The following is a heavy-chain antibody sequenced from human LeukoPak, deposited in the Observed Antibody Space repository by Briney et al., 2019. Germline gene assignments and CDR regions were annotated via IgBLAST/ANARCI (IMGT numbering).Heavy chain of an antibody. CDR3: ARRGGGGYSYGYDYFDY. D-gene: IGHD5-18*01. CDR2: IYPGDAEK. Sequence: GESLKISCKGSGYRFTSYWIAWVRPMPGKGLEWMGVIYPGDAEKRYSPSFQGQVTISVDRSITTAYLQWSSLQASDTAIYYCARRGGGGYSYGYDYFDYWGQGTLVTVAS. V-gene: IGHV5-51*01. J-gene: IGHJ4*02. CDR1: GYRFTSYW.